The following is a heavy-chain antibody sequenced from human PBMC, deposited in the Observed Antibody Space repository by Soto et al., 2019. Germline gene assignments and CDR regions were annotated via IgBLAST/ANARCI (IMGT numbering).Heavy chain of an antibody. D-gene: IGHD4-17*01. CDR3: AGDNYGDYVNYYYYGMDV. J-gene: IGHJ6*02. CDR1: GGTFSGYT. Sequence: GASVKVSCKASGGTFSGYTRSWVRQAPGQGLEWMGGIIPIFGTVNYAQKFQGRVTITADESTSTAYMEVSSLRSEDTAVYYCAGDNYGDYVNYYYYGMDVWGQGTTVTVSS. V-gene: IGHV1-69*13. CDR2: IIPIFGTV.